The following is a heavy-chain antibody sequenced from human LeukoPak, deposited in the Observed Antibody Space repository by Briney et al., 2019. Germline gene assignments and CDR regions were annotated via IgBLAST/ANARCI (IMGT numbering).Heavy chain of an antibody. CDR1: GYTLTSNY. D-gene: IGHD3-10*01. J-gene: IGHJ4*02. Sequence: GASVKVSCKAFGYTLTSNYMHWVRQAPGQGPEWKGIINPSGGSTSYAQKFQGRVTMTRDMSTSTVYMELSSLRSEDTAVYYCASAMVRGVRGFDYWGQGTLVTVSS. CDR2: INPSGGST. V-gene: IGHV1-46*01. CDR3: ASAMVRGVRGFDY.